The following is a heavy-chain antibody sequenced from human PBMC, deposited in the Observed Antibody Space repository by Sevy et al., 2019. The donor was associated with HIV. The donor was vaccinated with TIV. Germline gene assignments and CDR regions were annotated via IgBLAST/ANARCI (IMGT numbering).Heavy chain of an antibody. Sequence: GGSLRLSCAASGFTFSSYRMSWVRQAPGKGLEWVANIKQDGSEKYYVDSVKGRFTISRDNAKNSLYLQMNSLRAEDTAVYYCARANRYFDVFDYWGQGTLVTVSS. CDR2: IKQDGSEK. CDR3: ARANRYFDVFDY. J-gene: IGHJ4*02. D-gene: IGHD3-9*01. V-gene: IGHV3-7*01. CDR1: GFTFSSYR.